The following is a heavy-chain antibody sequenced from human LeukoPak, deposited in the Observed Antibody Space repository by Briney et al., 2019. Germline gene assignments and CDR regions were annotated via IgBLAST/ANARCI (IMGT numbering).Heavy chain of an antibody. CDR3: ARNQYYYGSGSYYNPYYYYYYGMDV. J-gene: IGHJ6*04. CDR2: ISAYNGNT. CDR1: GYTFTSYG. V-gene: IGHV1-18*04. Sequence: ASVKVSCKASGYTFTSYGISWVRQAPGQGLEWVGWISAYNGNTNYAQKLQGRVTMTTATSTSTDYMERRSLRSDDTAVYYCARNQYYYGSGSYYNPYYYYYYGMDVWGKGTTVTVSS. D-gene: IGHD3-10*01.